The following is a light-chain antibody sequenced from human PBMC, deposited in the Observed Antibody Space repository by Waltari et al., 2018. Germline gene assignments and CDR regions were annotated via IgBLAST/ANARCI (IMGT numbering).Light chain of an antibody. CDR2: YAS. V-gene: IGKV3-11*01. J-gene: IGKJ1*01. Sequence: ETVLTPSPATLSLPLGERATPSCMASQNMNSYLAWYHQKPGQAPRLRIYYASNRATGIPARFSGSGFGTDFTLTISSLEPEDFAVYYCQQRHNLPWTFGQGTKVEIK. CDR1: QNMNSY. CDR3: QQRHNLPWT.